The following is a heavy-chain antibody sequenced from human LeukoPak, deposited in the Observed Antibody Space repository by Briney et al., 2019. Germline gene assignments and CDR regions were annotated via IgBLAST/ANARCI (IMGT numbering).Heavy chain of an antibody. J-gene: IGHJ4*02. Sequence: GGSLRLSCAASGFTFSSHWMHWVRQAPGKGLVWVSRINSDGSSISYADSVKGRFTISRDNAKNTLYLQMNSLRAEDTAVYYCAKEAYDSSGYSLDYWGQGTLVTVSS. CDR2: INSDGSSI. CDR3: AKEAYDSSGYSLDY. CDR1: GFTFSSHW. D-gene: IGHD3-22*01. V-gene: IGHV3-74*01.